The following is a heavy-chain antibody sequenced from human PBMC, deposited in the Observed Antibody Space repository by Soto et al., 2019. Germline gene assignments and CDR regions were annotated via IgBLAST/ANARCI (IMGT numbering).Heavy chain of an antibody. J-gene: IGHJ4*02. CDR2: VTYDSSEK. CDR1: GFSFFNYG. D-gene: IGHD3-9*01. CDR3: GKAGGSELRYFDWPEVGV. V-gene: IGHV3-30*18. Sequence: GGSLRLSCTASGFSFFNYGFAWIRQAPGKGLEWVAVVTYDSSEKYYADSVKGRFTISRDNSKNTVYLQMDSLQHNDSALYYCGKAGGSELRYFDWPEVGVWGQGT.